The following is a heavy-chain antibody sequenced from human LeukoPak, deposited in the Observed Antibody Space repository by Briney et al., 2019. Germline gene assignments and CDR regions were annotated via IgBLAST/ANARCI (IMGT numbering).Heavy chain of an antibody. J-gene: IGHJ4*02. Sequence: PGGSLRLSCAASGFTVSSNYMSWVRQAPGKGLEWVSAISGSGGSTYYADSVKGRFTISRDNSKNTLYLQMSSLRAEDTAVYYCTTEYEATIFDYWGQGTLVTVSS. CDR2: ISGSGGST. CDR3: TTEYEATIFDY. V-gene: IGHV3-23*01. CDR1: GFTVSSNY. D-gene: IGHD5-12*01.